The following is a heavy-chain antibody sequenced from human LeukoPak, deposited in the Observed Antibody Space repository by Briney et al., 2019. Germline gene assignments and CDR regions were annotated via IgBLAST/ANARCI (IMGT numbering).Heavy chain of an antibody. CDR3: ARDPRNIGLAP. V-gene: IGHV3-74*01. Sequence: GGSLRLSCVASGFSLSGYWMYWVRQAPGKGLMYISRNNGDGSTTNYADLVKGRFAMSRDNVKNTLYLQMNSLRAEDTAVYYCARDPRNIGLAPWGQGTLVTVSS. D-gene: IGHD5-12*01. CDR2: NNGDGSTT. J-gene: IGHJ5*02. CDR1: GFSLSGYW.